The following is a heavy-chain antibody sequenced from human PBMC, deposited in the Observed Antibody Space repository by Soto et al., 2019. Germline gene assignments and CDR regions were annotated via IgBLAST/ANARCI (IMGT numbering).Heavy chain of an antibody. CDR1: GYTFTSYD. D-gene: IGHD3-10*01. V-gene: IGHV1-8*01. CDR2: MNPNSGNT. CDR3: ARGRYRFGPGSYYPGWFDP. Sequence: GASVKVSCKASGYTFTSYDINWVRQATGQGLEWMGWMNPNSGNTGYAQKFQGRVTMTRNTSISTAYMELSSLRSEDTAVYYCARGRYRFGPGSYYPGWFDPWGQGTLVTVSS. J-gene: IGHJ5*02.